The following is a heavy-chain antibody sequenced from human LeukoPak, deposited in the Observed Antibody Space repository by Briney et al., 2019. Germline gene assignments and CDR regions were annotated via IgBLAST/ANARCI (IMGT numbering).Heavy chain of an antibody. D-gene: IGHD2/OR15-2a*01. CDR3: ARGGNKRYYFSVNYADY. Sequence: PSETLSLTCAVYGGSFSGYYWSWIRHPPPKGLDRIGEINHSESTNYNPSLKIRITISVDTSKNQFSLNLSSVAAEDTGVYYCARGGNKRYYFSVNYADYWGQGTMVTVSS. CDR1: GGSFSGYY. V-gene: IGHV4-34*01. J-gene: IGHJ4*02. CDR2: INHSEST.